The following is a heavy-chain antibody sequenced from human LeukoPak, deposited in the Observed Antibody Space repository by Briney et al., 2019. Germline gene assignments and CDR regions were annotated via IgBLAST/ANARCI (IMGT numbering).Heavy chain of an antibody. CDR3: AKASTNWGKFYLDY. Sequence: GGSLRLSCAASGFTFSSYTMNWDRQAPGKGLEWVSTISGSGASTYYADSVKGRFTISRDNSKNTLYLQMNSLRVEDTAVYYCAKASTNWGKFYLDYWGQGTLVTVSS. CDR1: GFTFSSYT. D-gene: IGHD7-27*01. J-gene: IGHJ4*02. V-gene: IGHV3-23*01. CDR2: ISGSGAST.